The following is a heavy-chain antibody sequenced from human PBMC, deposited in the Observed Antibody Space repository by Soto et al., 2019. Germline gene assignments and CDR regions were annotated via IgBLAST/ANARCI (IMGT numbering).Heavy chain of an antibody. CDR2: ISGGGGTT. D-gene: IGHD2-15*01. Sequence: GSLRLSCAASGFAFSNYAMNWVRQAPGKGLEWVSVISGGGGTTYYADSVKGRFTISRDNSKKTLYLQMSSLRGDDTAVYYCAKEWSQGYYFDYWGQGTLVTVSS. CDR1: GFAFSNYA. J-gene: IGHJ4*02. V-gene: IGHV3-23*01. CDR3: AKEWSQGYYFDY.